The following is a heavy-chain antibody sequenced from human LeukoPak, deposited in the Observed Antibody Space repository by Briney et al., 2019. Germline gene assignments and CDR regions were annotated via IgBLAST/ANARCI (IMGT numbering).Heavy chain of an antibody. CDR3: ARFAAGGSYYYYMDV. V-gene: IGHV3-30*02. J-gene: IGHJ6*03. CDR2: IRYDGSNK. CDR1: GFTFSSYG. D-gene: IGHD3-10*01. Sequence: PGGSLRLSCAASGFTFSSYGMHWVRQAAGKGLEWVAFIRYDGSNKYYADSVKGRFTISRDNSKNTLYLQMNSLRAEDTAVYYCARFAAGGSYYYYMDVWGKGTTVTVSS.